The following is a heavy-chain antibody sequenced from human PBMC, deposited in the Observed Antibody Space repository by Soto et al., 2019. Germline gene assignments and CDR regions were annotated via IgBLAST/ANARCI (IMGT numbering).Heavy chain of an antibody. J-gene: IGHJ6*02. CDR3: AMVDVYVTPSPQDV. CDR2: INTYNGNT. Sequence: ASVKVSCKASGYTFTRYGIGWARQAPGQGLEWMGWINTYNGNTNYAQNVQGRVTLTTDTSTSTAYMELKSLRSNDTAIYYCAMVDVYVTPSPQDVWGQGTTVTVSS. CDR1: GYTFTRYG. V-gene: IGHV1-18*01. D-gene: IGHD3-16*01.